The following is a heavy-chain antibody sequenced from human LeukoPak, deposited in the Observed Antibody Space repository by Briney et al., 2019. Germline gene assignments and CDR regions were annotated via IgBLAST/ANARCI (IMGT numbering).Heavy chain of an antibody. CDR1: GFTFSSYW. J-gene: IGHJ4*02. V-gene: IGHV3-74*01. CDR3: AKEALSHGGNIDY. CDR2: INSDGSST. Sequence: GGSLRLSCAASGFTFSSYWMHWVRQAPGKGLVWVSRINSDGSSTSYADSVKGRFTISRDNAKNTLYLQMNSLRAEDTAVYYCAKEALSHGGNIDYWGQGTLVTVSS. D-gene: IGHD4-23*01.